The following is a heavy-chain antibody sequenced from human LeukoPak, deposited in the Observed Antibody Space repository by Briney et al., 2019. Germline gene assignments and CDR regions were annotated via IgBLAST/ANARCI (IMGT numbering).Heavy chain of an antibody. J-gene: IGHJ4*02. CDR2: IYYSGST. CDR1: GGSISSSSYY. Sequence: NPSETLSLTCTVSGGSISSSSYYWGWIRQPPGKGLEWIGSIYYSGSTYYNPSLKSRVTISIDTSKNHFSLKLSSVTAADTAVYYCARGRKQQLVTTFFDYWGQGTLVTVSS. CDR3: ARGRKQQLVTTFFDY. D-gene: IGHD6-13*01. V-gene: IGHV4-39*07.